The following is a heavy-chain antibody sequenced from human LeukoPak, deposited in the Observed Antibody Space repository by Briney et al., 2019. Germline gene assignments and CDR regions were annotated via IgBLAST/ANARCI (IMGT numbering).Heavy chain of an antibody. CDR2: VSGSGSHT. CDR3: AKVKGSVDY. J-gene: IGHJ4*02. D-gene: IGHD3-10*01. CDR1: GFTFSSYA. Sequence: GGSLRLSCAASGFTFSSYAMSWVRQAPGKGLEWVSDVSGSGSHTYYADSVKGRFTISRDNSKNTLSLQMNSLSAEDTVVYYCAKVKGSVDYWGQGTLVTVSS. V-gene: IGHV3-23*01.